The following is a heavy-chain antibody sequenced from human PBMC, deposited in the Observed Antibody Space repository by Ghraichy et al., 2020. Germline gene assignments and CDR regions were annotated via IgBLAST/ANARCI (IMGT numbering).Heavy chain of an antibody. Sequence: ASVKVSCKVSGYTLTELSMHWVRQAPGKGLEWMGGFDPEDGETIYAQKFQGRVTMTEDTSTDTAYMELSSLRSEDTAVYYCATVSSRPGTMIALDAFDIWGQGTMVTVSS. J-gene: IGHJ3*02. V-gene: IGHV1-24*01. D-gene: IGHD3-22*01. CDR2: FDPEDGET. CDR1: GYTLTELS. CDR3: ATVSSRPGTMIALDAFDI.